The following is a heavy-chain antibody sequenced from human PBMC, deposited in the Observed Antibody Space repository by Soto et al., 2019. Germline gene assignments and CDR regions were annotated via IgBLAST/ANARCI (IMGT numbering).Heavy chain of an antibody. D-gene: IGHD3-16*02. CDR2: INSDGVTT. J-gene: IGHJ4*02. Sequence: PGGSLRLSCSASGFTFSSYTMHWVRQAPGEGLEYVSAINSDGVTTYYADSVKGRFTISRDNSKNTLYLQVSSLGAEDTAVYYCVKGLYRRSSNFDYWGQGTLVTVSS. CDR3: VKGLYRRSSNFDY. CDR1: GFTFSSYT. V-gene: IGHV3-64D*08.